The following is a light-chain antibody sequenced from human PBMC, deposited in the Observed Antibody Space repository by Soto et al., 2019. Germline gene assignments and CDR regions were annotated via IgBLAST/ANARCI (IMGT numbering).Light chain of an antibody. J-gene: IGKJ1*01. Sequence: ETVLTQSPGTLSLSPGETATLSCRASQTVTTNYLAWYQQKPDQAPRLLIYGASSRATGIPDRFSGSGSGTDFTLTINSLQPEDFAIYYCLQAYNFPRTFGQGTRVEVK. CDR1: QTVTTNY. CDR2: GAS. V-gene: IGKV3-20*01. CDR3: LQAYNFPRT.